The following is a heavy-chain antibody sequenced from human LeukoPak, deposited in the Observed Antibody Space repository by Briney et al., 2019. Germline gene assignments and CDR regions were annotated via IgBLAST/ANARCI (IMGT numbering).Heavy chain of an antibody. CDR1: GYSFTSYW. CDR3: ARQGLAAAGPPTIGY. V-gene: IGHV5-51*01. J-gene: IGHJ4*02. Sequence: GESLKISCQGSGYSFTSYWIGWVRQMPGKGLEWMGIIYPGDSDTRYSPSFQGQVTISADKSISTAYLQWSSLKASDTAMYYCARQGLAAAGPPTIGYWGQGTLVTVSS. D-gene: IGHD6-13*01. CDR2: IYPGDSDT.